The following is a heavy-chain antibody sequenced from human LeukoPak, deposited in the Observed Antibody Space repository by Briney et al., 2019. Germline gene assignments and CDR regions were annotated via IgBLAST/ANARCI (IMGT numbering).Heavy chain of an antibody. J-gene: IGHJ6*03. D-gene: IGHD6-6*01. CDR2: ICYSGST. V-gene: IGHV4-59*11. CDR1: GGSISSHY. Sequence: SETLSLTCTVSGGSISSHYWSWIRQPPGKGLEWIGYICYSGSTNYNPSLKSRVTLSVDTSKNQFSLKLSSVTAADTAVYYCARAAYSSSSPYYCYYYYMDVWGKGTTVTVSS. CDR3: ARAAYSSSSPYYCYYYYMDV.